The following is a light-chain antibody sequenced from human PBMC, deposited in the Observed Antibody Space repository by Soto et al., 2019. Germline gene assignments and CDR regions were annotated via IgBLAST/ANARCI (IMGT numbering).Light chain of an antibody. J-gene: IGKJ2*01. Sequence: DIQMTQSPSSLSASVGDRVTITCRASQTISTYLNWYQQNPGKAPKLLIYAASTLQSGVPSRFSGLGSATDFTLTINSLQPEDFATYYCQQSHGIPYTFGQGTKLEIK. V-gene: IGKV1-39*01. CDR2: AAS. CDR3: QQSHGIPYT. CDR1: QTISTY.